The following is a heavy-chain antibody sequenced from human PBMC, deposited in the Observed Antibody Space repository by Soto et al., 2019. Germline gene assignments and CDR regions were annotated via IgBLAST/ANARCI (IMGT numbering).Heavy chain of an antibody. V-gene: IGHV1-8*01. CDR2: MNPNSGNT. Sequence: QVQLVQSGAEVKKPGASVKVSCKASGYTFTSYDINWVRQATGQGLEWMGWMNPNSGNTGYAQKFQGRVTMTRNTSISTAYMELSSQRSENTAVYYCARDGAARPGDWFDPWGQGTLVTVSS. CDR1: GYTFTSYD. J-gene: IGHJ5*02. CDR3: ARDGAARPGDWFDP. D-gene: IGHD6-6*01.